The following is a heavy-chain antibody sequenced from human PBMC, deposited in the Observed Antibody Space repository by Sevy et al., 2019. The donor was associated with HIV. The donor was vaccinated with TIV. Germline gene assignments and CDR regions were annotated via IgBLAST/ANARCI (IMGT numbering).Heavy chain of an antibody. Sequence: GGSLRLSCAASGFSFRNYWMHWVRQAPGKGLVWVSRFSFDGSTTTYADSVKGRFTISRDNAKNTLYLQMNSLRAEDTAVYYCAREVGRGHDYWGQGTLVTVSS. CDR3: AREVGRGHDY. D-gene: IGHD1-26*01. J-gene: IGHJ4*02. V-gene: IGHV3-74*01. CDR2: FSFDGSTT. CDR1: GFSFRNYW.